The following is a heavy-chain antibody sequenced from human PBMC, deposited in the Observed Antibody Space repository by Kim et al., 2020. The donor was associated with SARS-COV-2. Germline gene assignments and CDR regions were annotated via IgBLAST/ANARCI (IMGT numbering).Heavy chain of an antibody. CDR1: GFTFSSYS. Sequence: GGSLRLSCAASGFTFSSYSMNWVRQAPGKGLEWVSSISSSSSYIYYADSVKGRFTISRDNAKNSLYLQMNSLRAEDTAVYYCARSPPLYCSSTSCYTYFDYWGQGTLVTVSS. CDR2: ISSSSSYI. D-gene: IGHD2-2*01. J-gene: IGHJ4*02. CDR3: ARSPPLYCSSTSCYTYFDY. V-gene: IGHV3-21*01.